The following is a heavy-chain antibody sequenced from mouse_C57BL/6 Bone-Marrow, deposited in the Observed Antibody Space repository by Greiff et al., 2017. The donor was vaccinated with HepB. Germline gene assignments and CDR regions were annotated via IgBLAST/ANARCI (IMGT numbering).Heavy chain of an antibody. Sequence: QVQLQQSGPGLVQPSQSLSITCTVSGFSLTSYGVHWVRQAPGKGLEWLGVIWSGGSTDYNAAFISRLSISKDNSKRQVFFKMNSLQADDTAIYYFARRGYGSSYWYFDVWGTGTTVTVSS. V-gene: IGHV2-2*01. CDR2: IWSGGST. D-gene: IGHD1-1*01. J-gene: IGHJ1*03. CDR1: GFSLTSYG. CDR3: ARRGYGSSYWYFDV.